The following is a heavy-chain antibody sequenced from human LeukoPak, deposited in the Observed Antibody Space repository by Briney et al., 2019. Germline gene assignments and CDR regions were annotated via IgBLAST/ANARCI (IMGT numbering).Heavy chain of an antibody. V-gene: IGHV4-34*01. CDR2: INHSGST. CDR1: GGSFSGCY. CDR3: ARAKPTYCSSTSCPYDKGDY. D-gene: IGHD2-2*01. Sequence: PSETLSLTCAVYGGSFSGCYWSWIRQPPGKGLEWIGEINHSGSTNYNPSLKSRVTISVDTSKNQFSLKLSSVTAADTAVYYCARAKPTYCSSTSCPYDKGDYWGQGTLVTVSS. J-gene: IGHJ4*02.